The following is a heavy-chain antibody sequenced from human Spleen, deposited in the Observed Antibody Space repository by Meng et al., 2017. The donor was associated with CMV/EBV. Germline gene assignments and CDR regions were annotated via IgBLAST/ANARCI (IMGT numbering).Heavy chain of an antibody. CDR3: AKSSIILPVSPFDT. Sequence: GGSLRLSCAASGFTFNKFAMNWVRQAPGKGLEWVALIRYDGTNKYHADSVKGRFTISRDNSKDTLYLHMTGLRAEDTAVYYCAKSSIILPVSPFDTWGQGTMVTVSS. CDR1: GFTFNKFA. CDR2: IRYDGTNK. D-gene: IGHD2/OR15-2a*01. J-gene: IGHJ3*02. V-gene: IGHV3-30*02.